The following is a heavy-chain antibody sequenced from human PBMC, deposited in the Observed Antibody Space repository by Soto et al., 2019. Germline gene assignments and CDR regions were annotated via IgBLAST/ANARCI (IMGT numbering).Heavy chain of an antibody. D-gene: IGHD4-4*01. CDR2: IYYSGST. J-gene: IGHJ4*02. Sequence: SETLSLTCTVSGGSISSYYWSWIRQPPGKGLEWIGYIYYSGSTNYNPSLKSRVTISVDTSKNQFSLKLSSVTAADTAVYYCARSPYYSNFDYWGKGTLVTVS. CDR1: GGSISSYY. CDR3: ARSPYYSNFDY. V-gene: IGHV4-59*01.